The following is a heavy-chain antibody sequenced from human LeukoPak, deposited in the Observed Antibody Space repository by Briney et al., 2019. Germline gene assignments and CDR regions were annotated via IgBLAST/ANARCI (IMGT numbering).Heavy chain of an antibody. V-gene: IGHV3-21*01. CDR2: ITSSSMYI. D-gene: IGHD5-18*01. CDR3: ARDLSGVTGYTYGRGIDY. CDR1: GFTFSNYN. Sequence: GGSLRLSCAASGFTFSNYNMNWVRQTPGKGLEWVSSITSSSMYIYYADSVKGRFTISRDNAKNSLSLQMNSLRAEDTAVYYCARDLSGVTGYTYGRGIDYWGQGTLVTVSS. J-gene: IGHJ4*02.